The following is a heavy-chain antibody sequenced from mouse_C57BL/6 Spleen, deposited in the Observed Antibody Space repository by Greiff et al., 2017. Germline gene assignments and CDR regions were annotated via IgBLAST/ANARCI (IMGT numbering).Heavy chain of an antibody. CDR1: GYTFTSYW. V-gene: IGHV1-52*01. J-gene: IGHJ1*03. CDR3: ARVYSNYRYFDV. Sequence: VQLQQPGAELVRPGSSVKLSCKASGYTFTSYWMHWVKQRPIQGLEWIGNIDPSDSETHYNQKFKDKATLTVDKSSSTAYMQLSSLTSEDSEVYYCARVYSNYRYFDVWGTGTTVTVSS. CDR2: IDPSDSET. D-gene: IGHD2-5*01.